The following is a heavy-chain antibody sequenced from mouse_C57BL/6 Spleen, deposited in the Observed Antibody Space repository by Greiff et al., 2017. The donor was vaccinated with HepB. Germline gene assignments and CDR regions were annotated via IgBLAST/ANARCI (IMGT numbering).Heavy chain of an antibody. D-gene: IGHD1-2*01. CDR1: GYTFTSYW. J-gene: IGHJ2*01. Sequence: QVQLQQPGAELVMPGASVKLSCKASGYTFTSYWMHWVKQRPGQGLEWIGEIDPYDSYTNYNQKFKGKSTLTVDKYSSTAYMQLSSLTSEDSAVYYCARGGTTAPDYWGQGTTLTVSS. V-gene: IGHV1-69*01. CDR2: IDPYDSYT. CDR3: ARGGTTAPDY.